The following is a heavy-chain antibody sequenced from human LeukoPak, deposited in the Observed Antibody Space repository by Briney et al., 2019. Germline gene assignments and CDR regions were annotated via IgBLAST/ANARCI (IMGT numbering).Heavy chain of an antibody. V-gene: IGHV4-59*08. J-gene: IGHJ3*02. CDR1: GGSISSYY. D-gene: IGHD6-13*01. CDR3: ACTEAAADAAFDI. Sequence: SETLSLTCIVSGGSISSYYWSWIRQPPGKGLEWIGYIYSSGSTNYNPSLLSRVTISVDTAKNQFPLNLSSVTAADTAMYYCACTEAAADAAFDIWGQGTMVTVSS. CDR2: IYSSGST.